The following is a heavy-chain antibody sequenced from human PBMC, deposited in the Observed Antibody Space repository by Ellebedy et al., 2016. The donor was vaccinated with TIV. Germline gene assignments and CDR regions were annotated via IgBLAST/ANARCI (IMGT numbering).Heavy chain of an antibody. D-gene: IGHD5-12*01. CDR1: GASISSYY. J-gene: IGHJ4*02. Sequence: MPGGSLRLSCTVSGASISSYYWSWIRQPPGKGLEWIGYIYHSGSTNYNPSLRSRVTISIDTSKNQFSLKLRSVTAADTAVYYCARVKGIVAPKYYIEHWGQGTLVTVSS. V-gene: IGHV4-59*01. CDR3: ARVKGIVAPKYYIEH. CDR2: IYHSGST.